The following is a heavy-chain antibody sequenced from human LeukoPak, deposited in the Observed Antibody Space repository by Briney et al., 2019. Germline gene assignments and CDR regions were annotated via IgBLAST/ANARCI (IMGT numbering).Heavy chain of an antibody. D-gene: IGHD6-13*01. CDR1: GFTFSSYS. J-gene: IGHJ3*02. V-gene: IGHV3-21*01. CDR3: ARDAPATGYSSSWYDAFDI. CDR2: ISSSSSYI. Sequence: GGSLRLSCAASGFTFSSYSMNWVRQAPGEGLEWVSSISSSSSYIYYADSVKGRFTISRDNAKNSLYLQMNSLRAEDTAVYYCARDAPATGYSSSWYDAFDIWGQGTMVTVSS.